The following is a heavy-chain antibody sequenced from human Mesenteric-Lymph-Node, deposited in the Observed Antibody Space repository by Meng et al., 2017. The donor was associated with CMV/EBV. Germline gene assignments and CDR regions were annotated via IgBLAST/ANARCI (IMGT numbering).Heavy chain of an antibody. V-gene: IGHV3-33*01. CDR1: GLTFRNYG. Sequence: SGLTFRNYGMHWVRQAPGKGLEWVAVIWSDGSNEHYADSVEGRFTISRDNSKSTLYLQMNSLRAEDTAIYYCARRITAAGAGGNDYWGQGTLVTVSS. J-gene: IGHJ4*02. CDR2: IWSDGSNE. CDR3: ARRITAAGAGGNDY. D-gene: IGHD6-13*01.